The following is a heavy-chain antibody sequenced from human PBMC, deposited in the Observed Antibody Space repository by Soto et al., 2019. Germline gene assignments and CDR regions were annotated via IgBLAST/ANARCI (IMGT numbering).Heavy chain of an antibody. J-gene: IGHJ4*02. V-gene: IGHV4-39*07. CDR1: GGSISSSSSY. D-gene: IGHD6-13*01. Sequence: SETLSLTCTVSGGSISSSSSYWGWIRQPPGKGLEWVGSIYYLGNTYYNPSLGSRVTISVDTSKNQFSLKLSSVTAADTAVYYCARGTGIAAAFDYWGQGTLVTVSS. CDR2: IYYLGNT. CDR3: ARGTGIAAAFDY.